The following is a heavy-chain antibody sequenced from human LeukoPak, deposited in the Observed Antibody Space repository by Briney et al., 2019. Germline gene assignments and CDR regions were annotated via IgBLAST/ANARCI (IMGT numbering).Heavy chain of an antibody. CDR1: GGSISSYY. Sequence: SETLSLTCTVSGGSISSYYWSWIRQPAGKGLEWIGRIYTSGSTNYNPSLKSRVTISVDTSKNQFSLKLSSVTAADTAVYYCAREGSEDWGVYYFDYWGQGTLVTVSS. CDR2: IYTSGST. V-gene: IGHV4-4*07. J-gene: IGHJ4*02. CDR3: AREGSEDWGVYYFDY. D-gene: IGHD3/OR15-3a*01.